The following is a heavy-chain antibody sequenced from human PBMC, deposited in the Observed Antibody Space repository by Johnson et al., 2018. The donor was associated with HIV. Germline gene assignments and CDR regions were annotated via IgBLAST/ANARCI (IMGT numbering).Heavy chain of an antibody. D-gene: IGHD3-16*01. Sequence: VQLVESGGGVVRPGGSLRLSCAASGFTFDDYGMTWIRQAPGKGLVWVSRMNGDGKSTTYADSVKGRFTISRDNSKNTLYLQMNSLRAEDTAVYHCARAKDYVWRAFDIWGKGTMVSVSS. CDR1: GFTFDDYG. CDR3: ARAKDYVWRAFDI. CDR2: MNGDGKST. V-gene: IGHV3-20*01. J-gene: IGHJ3*02.